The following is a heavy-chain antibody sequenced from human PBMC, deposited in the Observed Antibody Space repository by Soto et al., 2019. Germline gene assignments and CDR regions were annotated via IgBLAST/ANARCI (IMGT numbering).Heavy chain of an antibody. CDR3: TRIASTGRGWDV. CDR2: IKQDGSEK. V-gene: IGHV3-7*01. Sequence: EVQLVASGGSLVQPGGSLRLSCAASGFTFSNDWMSWVRQAPVKGLEWVGNIKQDGSEKNYVDFVEGRITISRDNAENSLYLQVNSLRVEDTAVYYCTRIASTGRGWDVWGQGTTVVVSS. CDR1: GFTFSNDW. D-gene: IGHD6-13*01. J-gene: IGHJ6*02.